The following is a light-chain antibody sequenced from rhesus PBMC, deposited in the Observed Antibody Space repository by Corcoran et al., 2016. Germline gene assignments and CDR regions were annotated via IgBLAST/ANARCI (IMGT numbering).Light chain of an antibody. CDR2: DAS. J-gene: IGKJ3*01. V-gene: IGKV1-43*02. Sequence: DIQMTQSPSYLSASVGDRVTITCRASQGIINYLNWYLQKPGKDSKLLIYDASTWQIGVPSRFSVSGSGIDFTLTLNSLQPEDFATYYCLQYHSDPFTFCPGTKLDIK. CDR3: LQYHSDPFT. CDR1: QGIINY.